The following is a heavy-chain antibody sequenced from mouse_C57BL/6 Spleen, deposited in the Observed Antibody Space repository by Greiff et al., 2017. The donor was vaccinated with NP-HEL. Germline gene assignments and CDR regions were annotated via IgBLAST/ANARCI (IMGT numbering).Heavy chain of an antibody. D-gene: IGHD1-1*01. CDR3: ARRYYGSSYFDY. V-gene: IGHV1-55*01. CDR2: IYPGSGST. J-gene: IGHJ2*01. Sequence: QVHVKQSGAELVKPGASVKMSCKASGYTFTSYWITWVKQRPGQGLEWIGDIYPGSGSTNYNEKFKSKATLTVDTSSSTAYMQLSSLTSEDSAVYYCARRYYGSSYFDYWGQGTTLTVSS. CDR1: GYTFTSYW.